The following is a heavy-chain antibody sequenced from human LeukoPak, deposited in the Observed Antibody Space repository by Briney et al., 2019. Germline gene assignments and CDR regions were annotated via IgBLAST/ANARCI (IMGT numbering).Heavy chain of an antibody. Sequence: ASVKVSCKSSGFIFTAYYVHLVRQAPGEGLEWMGWINPNSGGTNYAQKFQGRVTMTRDTSISTAYMELRSLRFDDTAVYFCARGLRDCGEIKCYHFYMDVWGEGTTVTVSS. V-gene: IGHV1-2*02. D-gene: IGHD2-21*01. CDR1: GFIFTAYY. CDR3: ARGLRDCGEIKCYHFYMDV. J-gene: IGHJ6*03. CDR2: INPNSGGT.